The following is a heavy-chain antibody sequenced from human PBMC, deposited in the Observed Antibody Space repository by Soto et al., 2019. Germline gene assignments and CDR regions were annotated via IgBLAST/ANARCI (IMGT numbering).Heavy chain of an antibody. CDR2: VSGAASHT. CDR1: GFTPTTTP. CDR3: ATSFRYFDN. D-gene: IGHD3-9*01. J-gene: IGHJ4*02. V-gene: IGHV3-23*01. Sequence: GSLRLSCAGSGFTPTTTPLSWVRQPPGKGLEWVATVSGAASHTYYVDSVRGRFFISRDNSKNTVTLQMNNLTVDDTAVYYCATSFRYFDNWGQGTRVTVSS.